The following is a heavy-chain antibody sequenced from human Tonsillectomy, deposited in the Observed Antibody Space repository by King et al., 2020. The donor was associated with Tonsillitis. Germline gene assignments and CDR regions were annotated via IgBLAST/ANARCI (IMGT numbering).Heavy chain of an antibody. CDR3: ASWGTSNC. Sequence: VQLVESGGGLVQPGGSLRLSCAASGFTFSSSWMNWVRQAPGKGLEWVANINPDGSNEYYGDSVKGRFTISRDNAKNSFYLQMNSLRAEDTAIYYCASWGTSNCGGQGTPITVSS. CDR1: GFTFSSSW. D-gene: IGHD3-16*01. J-gene: IGHJ4*02. V-gene: IGHV3-7*01. CDR2: INPDGSNE.